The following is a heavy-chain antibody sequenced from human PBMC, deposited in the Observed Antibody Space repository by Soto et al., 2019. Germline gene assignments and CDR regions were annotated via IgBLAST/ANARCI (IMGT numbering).Heavy chain of an antibody. CDR3: AREAQEGPRGGWFDP. V-gene: IGHV1-69*01. CDR1: GGTFSSYA. Sequence: QVQLVQSGAEVKKPGSSVKVSCKASGGTFSSYAISWVRQAPGQGLEWMGGLIPIFGTANYAQKFQGRVTITADESTSTAYMELRSLRSEDTAVYYCAREAQEGPRGGWFDPWGQGTLVTVSS. J-gene: IGHJ5*02. D-gene: IGHD3-16*01. CDR2: LIPIFGTA.